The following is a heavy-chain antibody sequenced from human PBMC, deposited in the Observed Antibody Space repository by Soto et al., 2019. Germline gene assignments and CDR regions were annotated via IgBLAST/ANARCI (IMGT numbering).Heavy chain of an antibody. CDR3: ARAWRAYV. J-gene: IGHJ6*02. Sequence: EVQLVESGGGLVQPGGSLRLSCVASGFTFSNYAMHWVRQAPGKGLECVSVISGNGDTTYYANSVKDRFTISRDNSKNTLYLQMGSLRADDMAVYYCARAWRAYVLGQGTTVAVSS. CDR1: GFTFSNYA. CDR2: ISGNGDTT. V-gene: IGHV3-64*01.